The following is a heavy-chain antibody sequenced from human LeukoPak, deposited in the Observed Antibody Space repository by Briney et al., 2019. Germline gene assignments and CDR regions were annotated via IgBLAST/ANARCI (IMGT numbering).Heavy chain of an antibody. CDR2: ISYDGSNK. V-gene: IGHV3-30*18. CDR1: GFTFSSYG. J-gene: IGHJ4*02. CDR3: AKDRTRYDSSGYLDY. D-gene: IGHD3-22*01. Sequence: PGRSLRLSCAASGFTFSSYGMHWVRQAPGKGLEWVAVISYDGSNKYYADSVKGRFTISRDNSKNTLYLQMNSLRAEDTAVYYCAKDRTRYDSSGYLDYWGQGTLVTVSS.